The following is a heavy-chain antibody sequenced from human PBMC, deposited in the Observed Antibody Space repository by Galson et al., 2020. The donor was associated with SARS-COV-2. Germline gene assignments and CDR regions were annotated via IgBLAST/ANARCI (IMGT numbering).Heavy chain of an antibody. D-gene: IGHD3-3*01. V-gene: IGHV4-59*01. CDR3: ARDPRSYYDFWSGYYKFGWFDP. Sequence: ETSETLSLTCTVSGGSISSYYWSWIRQPPGKGLEWLGYIYYSRSTNYNPSLKSRVTISVDTSKNQFSLKLSSVTAADTAVYYCARDPRSYYDFWSGYYKFGWFDPWGQGTLVTVSS. J-gene: IGHJ5*02. CDR2: IYYSRST. CDR1: GGSISSYY.